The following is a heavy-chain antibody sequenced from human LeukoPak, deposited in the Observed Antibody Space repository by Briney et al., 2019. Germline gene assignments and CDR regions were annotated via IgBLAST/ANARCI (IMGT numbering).Heavy chain of an antibody. CDR2: VSHSGAP. J-gene: IGHJ2*01. CDR3: ARVSGSFPPHWYFDL. Sequence: SETLSLTCTVSGDSITRDFWAWIRQPPGKGLEWIGYVSHSGAPNSNPSLKSRATLSLDTSKNEFSLTLRPVTATDTAVYYCARVSGSFPPHWYFDLWARGTLVTVSS. CDR1: GDSITRDF. V-gene: IGHV4-59*01. D-gene: IGHD3-10*01.